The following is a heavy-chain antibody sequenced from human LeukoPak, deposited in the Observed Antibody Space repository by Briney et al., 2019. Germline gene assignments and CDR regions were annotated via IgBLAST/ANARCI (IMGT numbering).Heavy chain of an antibody. CDR2: IWYDGSNK. CDR3: ARDLPEYGDYYYYYGMDV. D-gene: IGHD4-17*01. V-gene: IGHV3-33*01. J-gene: IGHJ6*02. CDR1: GFTFSSYG. Sequence: PGRSLRLSCAASGFTFSSYGMHWVRQAPGKGLEWVAVIWYDGSNKYYADSVKGRFTISRDNSKNTLYLQMKRLRAEDTAVYYCARDLPEYGDYYYYYGMDVWGQGTTVTVSS.